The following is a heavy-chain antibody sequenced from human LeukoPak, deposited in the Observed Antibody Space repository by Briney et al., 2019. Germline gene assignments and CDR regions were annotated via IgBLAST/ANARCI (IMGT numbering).Heavy chain of an antibody. CDR1: GFTFSSYA. CDR3: AKDAGKILRYFDSTV. D-gene: IGHD3-9*01. Sequence: GGSLRLSCAASGFTFSSYAMSWVRQAPGKGLEWVSAISGSGGSTYYADSVKGRLTISRDNSKNTLYLQMNSLRAEDTAVYYCAKDAGKILRYFDSTVWGQGTLVTVSS. J-gene: IGHJ4*02. CDR2: ISGSGGST. V-gene: IGHV3-23*01.